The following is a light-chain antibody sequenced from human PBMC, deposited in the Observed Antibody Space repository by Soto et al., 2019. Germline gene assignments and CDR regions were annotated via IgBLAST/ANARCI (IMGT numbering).Light chain of an antibody. Sequence: QSVLTQPPSVSGAPGQRVTISCTGSSSNIGAGYDVHWYQQLPGTAPKLLIYGNSNRPSGVPDRFSGSKSGTSASLAITGLQAEDEADYYCQSYDSSLSGSVFGGGTKHPVL. J-gene: IGLJ2*01. V-gene: IGLV1-40*01. CDR3: QSYDSSLSGSV. CDR1: SSNIGAGYD. CDR2: GNS.